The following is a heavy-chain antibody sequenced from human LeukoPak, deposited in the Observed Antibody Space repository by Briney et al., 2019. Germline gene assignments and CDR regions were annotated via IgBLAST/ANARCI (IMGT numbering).Heavy chain of an antibody. J-gene: IGHJ4*02. Sequence: GASVKVSCKASGYTFTNYAIQWVRQAPGQRLEWMGWINAGNGKTKYSQKFQGRDTITRDTSANTAYMELSSLRSEDTAVYYCARGIWRATSVQYYLDYWGQGTLVTVSS. V-gene: IGHV1-3*01. CDR1: GYTFTNYA. D-gene: IGHD3-3*01. CDR2: INAGNGKT. CDR3: ARGIWRATSVQYYLDY.